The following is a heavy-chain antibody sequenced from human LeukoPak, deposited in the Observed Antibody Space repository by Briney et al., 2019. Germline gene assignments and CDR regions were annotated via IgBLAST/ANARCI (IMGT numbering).Heavy chain of an antibody. V-gene: IGHV3-7*04. CDR3: ARVRLVTTQYDAFAM. Sequence: GGALRLSCAASGFTFSTYWMTWVRQAPGKGLEWVASVKEDGSEKYYVDSVKGRFTISRDNTKNSLYLQMDSLRAEDTAVYFCARVRLVTTQYDAFAMWGQGTMVTVSS. CDR1: GFTFSTYW. CDR2: VKEDGSEK. D-gene: IGHD5-12*01. J-gene: IGHJ3*02.